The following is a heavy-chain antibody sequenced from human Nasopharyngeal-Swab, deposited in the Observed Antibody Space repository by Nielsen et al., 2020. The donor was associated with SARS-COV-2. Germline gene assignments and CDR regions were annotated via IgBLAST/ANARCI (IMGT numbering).Heavy chain of an antibody. J-gene: IGHJ3*02. D-gene: IGHD3-9*01. V-gene: IGHV3-23*01. CDR1: GFTFSSYA. Sequence: GESLKISCAASGFTFSSYAMSWVRQAPGKGLEWVSAISGSGGSTYYEDSVKGRFTISRDNSKNTLYLQMNSLRAEDTAVYYCAKGSFGPHDAFDIWGQGTMVTVSS. CDR2: ISGSGGST. CDR3: AKGSFGPHDAFDI.